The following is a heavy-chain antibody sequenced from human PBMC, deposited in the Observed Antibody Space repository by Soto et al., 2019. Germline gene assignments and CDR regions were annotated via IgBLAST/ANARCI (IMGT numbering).Heavy chain of an antibody. CDR3: ERDKKGILGV. CDR1: GGSISSYY. J-gene: IGHJ6*02. CDR2: IYYSGST. Sequence: QVQLQESGPGLVKPSETLSLTCTVSGGSISSYYWSWIRQPPGQGLEWIGYIYYSGSTNYNPSLKDRGTISVDTAKNQFSLKLSSVTAADTAVYYCERDKKGILGVWGQGTTVTVSS. V-gene: IGHV4-59*01. D-gene: IGHD2-15*01.